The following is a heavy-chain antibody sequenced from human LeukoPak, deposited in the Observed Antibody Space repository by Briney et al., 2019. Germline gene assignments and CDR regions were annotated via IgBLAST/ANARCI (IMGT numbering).Heavy chain of an antibody. J-gene: IGHJ3*02. D-gene: IGHD2-15*01. V-gene: IGHV3-53*01. CDR3: ARERLTPYAFDI. CDR2: IYSGGST. Sequence: GGSLRLSCAASGFTVSSNYMSWVRQAPGKGLEWVSVIYSGGSTYYADSVKGRFTISRDNSKNTLYLQMNSLRAEDTAVYYCARERLTPYAFDIWGQGTMVTVSS. CDR1: GFTVSSNY.